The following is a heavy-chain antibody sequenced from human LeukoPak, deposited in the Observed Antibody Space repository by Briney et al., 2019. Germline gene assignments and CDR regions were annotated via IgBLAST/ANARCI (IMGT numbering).Heavy chain of an antibody. D-gene: IGHD1-26*01. Sequence: PGGSLRLSCAASGFTFSNYEMNWVRQAPGKGLEWVSYISSSGNTIYYADSVKGRFTISRDNALHLQMNRLRAEDTAVYYCARVGRTITASDHWGQGTLVTVSS. CDR3: ARVGRTITASDH. V-gene: IGHV3-48*03. J-gene: IGHJ4*02. CDR2: ISSSGNTI. CDR1: GFTFSNYE.